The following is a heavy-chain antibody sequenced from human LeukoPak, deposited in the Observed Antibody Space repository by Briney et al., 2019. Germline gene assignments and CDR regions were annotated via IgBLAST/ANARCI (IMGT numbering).Heavy chain of an antibody. CDR3: AREPPDSSGWYGDYYYYMDV. V-gene: IGHV4-34*01. CDR2: INHSGST. Sequence: SETLSLTCAVYGGSFSGYYWSWIRHPPGKGLEWIGEINHSGSTNYNPSLKSRVTISVDTSKNQFSLKLSSVTAADTAVYYCAREPPDSSGWYGDYYYYMDVWGKGTTVTVSS. D-gene: IGHD6-19*01. CDR1: GGSFSGYY. J-gene: IGHJ6*03.